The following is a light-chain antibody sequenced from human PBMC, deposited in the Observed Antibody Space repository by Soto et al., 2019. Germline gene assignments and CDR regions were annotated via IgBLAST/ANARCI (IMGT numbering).Light chain of an antibody. V-gene: IGLV4-69*01. J-gene: IGLJ3*02. CDR3: QTWGAGIQWV. Sequence: QPVLTQSPSASAPLGPSVKLTCTLPSGHSSSAIAWHQQQPEKGPRYLMKVNSDGSHKKGDGIPDRFSGSSSGAERYLTISGLQSEDEGDYYCQTWGAGIQWVFGGGTQLTVL. CDR2: VNSDGSH. CDR1: SGHSSSA.